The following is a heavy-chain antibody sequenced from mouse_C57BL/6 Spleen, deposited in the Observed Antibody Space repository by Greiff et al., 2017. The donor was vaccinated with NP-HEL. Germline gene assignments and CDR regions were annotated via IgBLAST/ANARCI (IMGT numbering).Heavy chain of an antibody. CDR1: GYTFTDYN. CDR3: ARARGWLLRGFDY. Sequence: EVQLQQSGPELVKPGASVKIPCKASGYTFTDYNMDWVKQSHGKSLKWIGDINPNNGGTIYNQKFKGKATLTVDKSSSTAYMELRSLTSEDTAVYYCARARGWLLRGFDYWGQGTTLTVSS. D-gene: IGHD2-3*01. V-gene: IGHV1-18*01. J-gene: IGHJ2*01. CDR2: INPNNGGT.